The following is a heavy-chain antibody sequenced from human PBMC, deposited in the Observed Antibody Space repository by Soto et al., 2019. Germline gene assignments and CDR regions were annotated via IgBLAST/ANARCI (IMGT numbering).Heavy chain of an antibody. D-gene: IGHD5-18*01. V-gene: IGHV4-59*01. CDR3: ARDNGYSYGYTLDH. CDR2: IYYSGST. Sequence: PSETLSLTCTDSGGSISSYYWSWIRQPPGKGLEWIGYIYYSGSTNYNPSLKSRVTISVDTSKNQFSLKLSSVTAADTAVYYCARDNGYSYGYTLDHWGQGTLVTVS. J-gene: IGHJ4*02. CDR1: GGSISSYY.